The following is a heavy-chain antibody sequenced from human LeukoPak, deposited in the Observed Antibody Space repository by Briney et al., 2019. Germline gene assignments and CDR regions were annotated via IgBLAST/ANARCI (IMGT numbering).Heavy chain of an antibody. V-gene: IGHV3-30*18. J-gene: IGHJ4*02. Sequence: GGSLRLSCAASGFTFTNYGMHWVRQAPGKGLEWVAVISYDGRNKYYTDSVKGRFTISRDNPKNTLYLKMNSLRAEDTAVYYCAKDVGERYYFDYWGRGTLVTVSS. CDR3: AKDVGERYYFDY. CDR2: ISYDGRNK. CDR1: GFTFTNYG.